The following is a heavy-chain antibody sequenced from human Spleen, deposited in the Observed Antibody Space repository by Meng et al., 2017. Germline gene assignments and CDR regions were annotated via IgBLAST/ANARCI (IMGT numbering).Heavy chain of an antibody. CDR3: ARDQQQLVRDPKAGAQ. D-gene: IGHD6-13*01. J-gene: IGHJ4*01. Sequence: ASVKVSCKPSGYNFPDYWLHWVRRAPGQGLEWMGRIDPKSGDTHYAQSFQGRVTMTTDTSTSTAYMEQRSLRSDDTAVYYCARDQQQLVRDPKAGAQWGHGKLVNGAS. V-gene: IGHV1-2*06. CDR2: IDPKSGDT. CDR1: GYNFPDYW.